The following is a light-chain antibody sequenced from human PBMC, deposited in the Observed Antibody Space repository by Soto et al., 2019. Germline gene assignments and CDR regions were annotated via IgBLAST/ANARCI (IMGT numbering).Light chain of an antibody. Sequence: QLTQSPSSLSASVGDSVTITFRASQGISSYVAWYQQTPGKAPKLLIHDASTLQSGVPSRFSGSGSGTEFTLTISSLQSGDFAVYYCQQYNNWPQTFGQGTKVDIK. J-gene: IGKJ1*01. V-gene: IGKV1-9*01. CDR1: QGISSY. CDR3: QQYNNWPQT. CDR2: DAS.